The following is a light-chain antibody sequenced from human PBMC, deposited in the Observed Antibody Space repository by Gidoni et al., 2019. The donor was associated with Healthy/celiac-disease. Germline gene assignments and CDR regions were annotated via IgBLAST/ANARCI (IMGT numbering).Light chain of an antibody. CDR3: QQSYSTPPGLT. V-gene: IGKV1-39*01. J-gene: IGKJ4*01. CDR1: QNINSY. Sequence: DIQMTQSPSSLSASVGDRVTITCRASQNINSYLNWYQQKPGKAPKILIYAASSLQSGVPSRFSGSGSGTDFTLTISSLQPEDFATYYCQQSYSTPPGLTFGGGTKVEIK. CDR2: AAS.